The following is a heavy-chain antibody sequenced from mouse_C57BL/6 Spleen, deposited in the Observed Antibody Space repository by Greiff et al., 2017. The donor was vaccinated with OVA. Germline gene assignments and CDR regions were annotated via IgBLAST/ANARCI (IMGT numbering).Heavy chain of an antibody. Sequence: EVQGVESGGGLVKPGGSLKLSCAASGFTFSDYGMHWVRQAPEKGLEWVAYISSGSSTIYYADTVKGRFTITRDNAKNTLFLQMTSLRSKDTDMYYCARPPIEIYYAIDYWGQGTSVTVSS. D-gene: IGHD2-12*01. CDR1: GFTFSDYG. J-gene: IGHJ4*01. CDR3: ARPPIEIYYAIDY. CDR2: ISSGSSTI. V-gene: IGHV5-17*01.